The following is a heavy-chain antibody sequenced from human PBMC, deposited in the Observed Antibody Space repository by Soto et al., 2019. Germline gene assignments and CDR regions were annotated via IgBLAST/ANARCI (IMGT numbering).Heavy chain of an antibody. D-gene: IGHD6-6*01. CDR1: GYSFTSYW. CDR2: IYPGDSDT. CDR3: AREYTTSSLDC. J-gene: IGHJ4*02. V-gene: IGHV5-51*01. Sequence: LGGSLKISGNGSGYSFTSYWIAWVRQMPGKGLEWMGIIYPGDSDTRYSPSFQGQVTISADKSINTAYLQWSSLKASDSALYYCAREYTTSSLDCWGQGTLVTVSS.